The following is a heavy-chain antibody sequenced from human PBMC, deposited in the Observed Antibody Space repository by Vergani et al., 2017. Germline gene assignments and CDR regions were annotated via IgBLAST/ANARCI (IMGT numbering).Heavy chain of an antibody. J-gene: IGHJ5*02. CDR1: GGSISSSSYY. Sequence: QLQLQESGPGLVKPSETLSLTCTVSGGSISSSSYYWGWIRQPPGKGLEWIGEINHSGSTNYNPSLKSRVTISVDTSKNQFSLKLSSVTAADTAVYYCARWGSSWYSRFRSITNWFDPWGQGTLVTVSS. D-gene: IGHD6-13*01. CDR2: INHSGST. V-gene: IGHV4-39*07. CDR3: ARWGSSWYSRFRSITNWFDP.